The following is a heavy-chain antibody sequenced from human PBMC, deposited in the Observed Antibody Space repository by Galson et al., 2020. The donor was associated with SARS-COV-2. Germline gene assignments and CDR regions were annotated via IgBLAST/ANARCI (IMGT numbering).Heavy chain of an antibody. D-gene: IGHD2-2*01. Sequence: GGSLRLSCAARGFTLSSYWMHWVRQTPGKGLVWVSRTKSDGGSITYADSVKGRFTISRDNAKNTLYLQMNSLGAEDTAVYYCARGIYCSSTSCRGGYYGMYVWGQGATVTVSS. V-gene: IGHV3-74*01. CDR3: ARGIYCSSTSCRGGYYGMYV. J-gene: IGHJ6*02. CDR1: GFTLSSYW. CDR2: TKSDGGSI.